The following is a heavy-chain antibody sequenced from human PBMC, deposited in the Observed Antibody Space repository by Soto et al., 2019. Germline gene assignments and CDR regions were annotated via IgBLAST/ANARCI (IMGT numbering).Heavy chain of an antibody. D-gene: IGHD3-22*01. Sequence: ASVKVSCKVSGYTLTELSMHWVRQAPGKGLEWMGGFDPEDGETIYAQKFQGRVTMTEDTSTDTAYMELSSLRSEDTAVYYCATGYYDSSGYYSPLSPWGQGTMVTVSS. V-gene: IGHV1-24*01. CDR1: GYTLTELS. CDR3: ATGYYDSSGYYSPLSP. J-gene: IGHJ3*01. CDR2: FDPEDGET.